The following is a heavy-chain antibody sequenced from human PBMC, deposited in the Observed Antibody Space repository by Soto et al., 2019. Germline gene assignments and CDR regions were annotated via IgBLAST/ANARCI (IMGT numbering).Heavy chain of an antibody. J-gene: IGHJ3*02. CDR1: GYTFTGYY. Sequence: ASVKVSCKASGYTFTGYYMHWVRQAPGQGLEWMGWINPNSGGTNYAQKFQGWVTMTRDTSISTAYMELSRLRSDDTAVYYCAREIGGLDDYGDSREAFDIWGQGTMVTVSS. CDR2: INPNSGGT. CDR3: AREIGGLDDYGDSREAFDI. V-gene: IGHV1-2*04. D-gene: IGHD4-17*01.